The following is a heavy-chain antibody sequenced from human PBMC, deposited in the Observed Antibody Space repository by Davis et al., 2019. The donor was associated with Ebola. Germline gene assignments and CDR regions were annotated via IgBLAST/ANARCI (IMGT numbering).Heavy chain of an antibody. V-gene: IGHV4-59*01. CDR3: ARRRSSLDP. J-gene: IGHJ5*02. CDR1: GGSISSYY. CDR2: IYYSGST. Sequence: SETLSLTCTVSGGSISSYYWSWIRQPPGKGLEWIGYIYYSGSTNYNPSLKSRVTISVDTSKNQFSLKLSSVTAADTAVYYCARRRSSLDPWGQGTLLTVSS. D-gene: IGHD3-16*01.